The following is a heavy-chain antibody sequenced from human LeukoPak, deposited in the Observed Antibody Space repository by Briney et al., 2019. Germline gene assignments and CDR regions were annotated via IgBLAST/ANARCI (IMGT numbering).Heavy chain of an antibody. J-gene: IGHJ4*02. V-gene: IGHV1-69*13. CDR2: IIPIFGTA. CDR3: ARVHLGSQIDSSGYYSPDY. CDR1: GGTFSSYA. Sequence: ASVKVSCKASGGTFSSYAISWVRQAPGQGLEWMGGIIPIFGTANYAQKFQGRVTITADESTSTAYMELSSLRSEDTAVYYCARVHLGSQIDSSGYYSPDYWGQGTLVTVSS. D-gene: IGHD3-22*01.